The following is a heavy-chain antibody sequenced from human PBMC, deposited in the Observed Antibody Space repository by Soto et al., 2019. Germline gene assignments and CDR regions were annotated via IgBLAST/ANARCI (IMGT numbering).Heavy chain of an antibody. J-gene: IGHJ4*02. Sequence: EVQLLESGGGLVQPGGSLRLSCAASGFTFSSYAMSWVRQAPGKGLEWVSAISGSGGSTYYADSVKGRFTISGDNSKNTLYLQMNSLRAEDTAVYYCAKVGLLWFGEGSEFDYWGQGTLVTVSS. V-gene: IGHV3-23*01. CDR2: ISGSGGST. CDR1: GFTFSSYA. D-gene: IGHD3-10*01. CDR3: AKVGLLWFGEGSEFDY.